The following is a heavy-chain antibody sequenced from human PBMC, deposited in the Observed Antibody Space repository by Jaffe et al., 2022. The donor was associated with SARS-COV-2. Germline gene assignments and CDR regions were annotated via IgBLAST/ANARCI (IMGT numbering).Heavy chain of an antibody. Sequence: QLQLQESGPGLVKPSETLSLTCTVSGGSISSSSYYWGWIRQPPGKGLEWIGSIYYSGSTYYNPSLKSRVTISVDTSKNQFSLKLSSVTAADTAVYYCARQGPPYYDFWSGYFTPGGDYYYGMDVWGQGTTVTVSS. D-gene: IGHD3-3*01. CDR3: ARQGPPYYDFWSGYFTPGGDYYYGMDV. V-gene: IGHV4-39*01. CDR1: GGSISSSSYY. J-gene: IGHJ6*02. CDR2: IYYSGST.